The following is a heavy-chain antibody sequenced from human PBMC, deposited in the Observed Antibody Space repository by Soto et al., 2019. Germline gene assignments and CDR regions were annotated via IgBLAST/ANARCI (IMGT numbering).Heavy chain of an antibody. J-gene: IGHJ5*01. Sequence: ASVKVSCKASGYTFTSYGISWVRQAPGQGLEWMGWISAYNGNTNYAQKLQGRVTMTTDTSTSTAYMELRSLRSDDTAVYYCARSPTSHYHFWIGYYENWLDSWGQGP. CDR2: ISAYNGNT. CDR3: ARSPTSHYHFWIGYYENWLDS. D-gene: IGHD3-3*01. CDR1: GYTFTSYG. V-gene: IGHV1-18*01.